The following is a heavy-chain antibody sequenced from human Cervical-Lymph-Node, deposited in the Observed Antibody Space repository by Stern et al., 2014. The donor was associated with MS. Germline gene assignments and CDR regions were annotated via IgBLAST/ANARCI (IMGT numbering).Heavy chain of an antibody. V-gene: IGHV2-26*01. D-gene: IGHD2-15*01. J-gene: IGHJ5*02. CDR1: GFSLSNARMG. CDR3: ARNPGYCSGGSCYKWTNWFDP. Sequence: QVTLKESGPVLVKPTETLTLTCTVSGFSLSNARMGVSWIRQPPGKALEWLAHIFSNDEKSYRTSLKSRLTISKDAPKSQVVLTMTNMDPVDTATYYCARNPGYCSGGSCYKWTNWFDPWGQGTLVTVSS. CDR2: IFSNDEK.